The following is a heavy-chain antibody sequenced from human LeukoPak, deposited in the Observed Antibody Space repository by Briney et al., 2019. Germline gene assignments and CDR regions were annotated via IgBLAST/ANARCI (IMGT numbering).Heavy chain of an antibody. J-gene: IGHJ4*02. V-gene: IGHV3-23*01. D-gene: IGHD3-22*01. CDR1: GFTFSTYA. CDR3: AKDQLKYYYDTSGYYFDY. CDR2: ISGSGGTT. Sequence: GGSLRLSCAASGFTFSTYALSWVHQAPGKGLEWVSAISGSGGTTYYADSVKGRFTISRDNSKNTLYLQMNSLRAEDTAVYYCAKDQLKYYYDTSGYYFDYWGQGTLVTVSS.